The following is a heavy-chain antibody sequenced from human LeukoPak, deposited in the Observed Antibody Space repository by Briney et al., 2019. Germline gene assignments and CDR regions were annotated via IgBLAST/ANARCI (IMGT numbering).Heavy chain of an antibody. V-gene: IGHV1-2*02. CDR1: GYTFTVYY. CDR2: INANSGGT. J-gene: IGHJ4*02. D-gene: IGHD5-18*01. Sequence: ASVRVSFTASGYTFTVYYMHWVRQAPGQGGEWMGWINANSGGTNYAQKFQGRGTITRETTISTAYMELSRLRSDDTAVYYCAREGSDTGMVDYWGQGTLVTVSS. CDR3: AREGSDTGMVDY.